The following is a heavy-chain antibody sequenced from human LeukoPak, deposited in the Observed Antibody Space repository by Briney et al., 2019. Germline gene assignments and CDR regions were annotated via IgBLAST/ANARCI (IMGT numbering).Heavy chain of an antibody. J-gene: IGHJ4*02. CDR3: ARGTTRFGNDY. V-gene: IGHV4-34*01. Sequence: SETLSLTCAVYGGSFSGYYGSWIRQPPGKGLEWIGEINHSGSTNYNPSLKSRVTISVDTSKNQFSLKLSSVTAADTAVYYCARGTTRFGNDYWGQGTLVTVSS. D-gene: IGHD3-16*01. CDR1: GGSFSGYY. CDR2: INHSGST.